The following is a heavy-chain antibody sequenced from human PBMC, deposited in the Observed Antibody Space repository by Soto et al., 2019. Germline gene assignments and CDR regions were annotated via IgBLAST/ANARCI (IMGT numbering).Heavy chain of an antibody. CDR1: GFTCSTYG. CDR2: LSDSGGSI. J-gene: IGHJ3*02. CDR3: AKGDCSGGSCYFSAFDI. V-gene: IGHV3-23*01. Sequence: QPGGSLRLSCAASGFTCSTYGMHWVRQAAGEGLEWVSGLSDSGGSIYYVDSVKGRFTISRDNSMNTLYLQMNTLRAEDTAVYFCAKGDCSGGSCYFSAFDIWGQGTMVTV. D-gene: IGHD2-15*01.